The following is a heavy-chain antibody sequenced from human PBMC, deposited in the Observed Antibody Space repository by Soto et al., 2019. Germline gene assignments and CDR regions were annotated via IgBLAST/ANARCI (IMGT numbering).Heavy chain of an antibody. J-gene: IGHJ6*03. CDR2: IYYSGST. CDR1: GGSISSSSYY. Sequence: SETLSLTCTVSGGSISSSSYYWGWIRQPPGKGLEWIGSIYYSGSTNYNPSLKSRVTISVDTSKNQFSLKLSSVTAADTAVYYCARLGYSSSWGIYYYYYMDVWGKGTTVTVSS. V-gene: IGHV4-39*07. CDR3: ARLGYSSSWGIYYYYYMDV. D-gene: IGHD6-13*01.